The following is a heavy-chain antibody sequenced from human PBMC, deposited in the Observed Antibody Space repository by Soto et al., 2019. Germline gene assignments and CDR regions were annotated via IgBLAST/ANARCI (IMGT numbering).Heavy chain of an antibody. CDR1: GFTFSSYG. J-gene: IGHJ4*02. CDR3: ASGDHSTPGY. CDR2: ISYDGSNK. V-gene: IGHV3-30*03. Sequence: GGSLRLSCAASGFTFSSYGMHWVRQAPGKGLEWVAVISYDGSNKYYADSVKGRFTISRDNSKNTLYLQVNSLRAEDTAVYYCASGDHSTPGYWGQGTLVTVSS. D-gene: IGHD3-10*01.